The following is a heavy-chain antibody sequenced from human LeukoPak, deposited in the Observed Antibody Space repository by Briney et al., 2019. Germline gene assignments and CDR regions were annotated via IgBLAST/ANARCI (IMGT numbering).Heavy chain of an antibody. Sequence: GGSLRLSCAASGFTFSSYGMHWVRQAPGKGLEWVAVISYDGSNKYYADSVKGRFTISRDNSKNTLYLQMNSLRAEDTAVYYCAKYDPWATAGAGFDYWGQGTLVTVSS. CDR3: AKYDPWATAGAGFDY. CDR1: GFTFSSYG. V-gene: IGHV3-30*18. D-gene: IGHD6-13*01. CDR2: ISYDGSNK. J-gene: IGHJ4*02.